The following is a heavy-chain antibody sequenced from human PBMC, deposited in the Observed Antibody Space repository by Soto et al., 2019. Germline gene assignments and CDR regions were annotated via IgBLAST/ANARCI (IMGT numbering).Heavy chain of an antibody. Sequence: GASVKVSCKASGYTFTSYAMHWVRQAPGQRLEWMGWINAGNGNTKYSQKFQGRVTITRDTSASTAYMELSSLRSEDTAVYYCARGANTAMVTRWFDPWGQGTLVTVSS. D-gene: IGHD5-18*01. CDR3: ARGANTAMVTRWFDP. V-gene: IGHV1-3*01. J-gene: IGHJ5*02. CDR1: GYTFTSYA. CDR2: INAGNGNT.